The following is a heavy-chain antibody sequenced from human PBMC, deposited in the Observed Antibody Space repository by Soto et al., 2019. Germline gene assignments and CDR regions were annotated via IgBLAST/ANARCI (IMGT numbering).Heavy chain of an antibody. CDR3: GRVPTSRDPYFDY. D-gene: IGHD2-2*01. V-gene: IGHV3-66*01. Sequence: SRVIQAPGKGLEWVSVIYSAGSADFADSVKGRFTISRDNSKNTLYLQMSSLRAEDTAVYYCGRVPTSRDPYFDYCGEPLLVTVPS. J-gene: IGHJ4*02. CDR2: IYSAGSA.